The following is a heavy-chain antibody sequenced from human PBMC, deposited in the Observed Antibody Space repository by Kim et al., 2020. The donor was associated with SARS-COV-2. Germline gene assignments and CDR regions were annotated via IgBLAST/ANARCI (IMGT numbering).Heavy chain of an antibody. V-gene: IGHV3-48*02. CDR2: ISSSSSTI. CDR3: ARGKGSLGSYYGMDV. CDR1: GFTFSSYS. Sequence: GGSLRLSCAASGFTFSSYSMNWVRQAPGKGLEWVSYISSSSSTIYYADSVKGRFTISRDNAKNSLYLQMNSLRDEDTAVYYCARGKGSLGSYYGMDVWGQGTTVTVSS. J-gene: IGHJ6*02. D-gene: IGHD3-16*01.